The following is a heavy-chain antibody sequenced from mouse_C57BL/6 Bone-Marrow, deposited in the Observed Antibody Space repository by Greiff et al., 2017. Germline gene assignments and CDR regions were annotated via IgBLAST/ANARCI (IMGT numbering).Heavy chain of an antibody. Sequence: EVKLVESEGGLVQPGSSMKLSCTASGFTFSDYYMAWVRQVPEKGLEWVANINYDGSSTYYLDSLKSRFIISRDNAKNILYLQMSSLKSEDTATYYCARDKGDYDYDSDYFDYWGQGTTLTVSS. CDR2: INYDGSST. CDR3: ARDKGDYDYDSDYFDY. J-gene: IGHJ2*01. CDR1: GFTFSDYY. D-gene: IGHD2-4*01. V-gene: IGHV5-16*01.